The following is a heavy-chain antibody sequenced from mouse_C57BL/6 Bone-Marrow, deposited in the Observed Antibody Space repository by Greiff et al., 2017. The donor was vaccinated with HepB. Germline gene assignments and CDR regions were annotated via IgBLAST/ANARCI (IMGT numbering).Heavy chain of an antibody. D-gene: IGHD1-1*01. Sequence: QVQLQQPGAELVKPGASVKLSCKASGYTFTSYWMHWVKQRPGQGLEWIGMIHPNSGSTNYNEKFKSKATLTVDKSSSTAYMQLSSLTSEDSAVYYCARRYYGSRTGAMDYWGQGTSVTVSS. CDR2: IHPNSGST. J-gene: IGHJ4*01. V-gene: IGHV1-64*01. CDR1: GYTFTSYW. CDR3: ARRYYGSRTGAMDY.